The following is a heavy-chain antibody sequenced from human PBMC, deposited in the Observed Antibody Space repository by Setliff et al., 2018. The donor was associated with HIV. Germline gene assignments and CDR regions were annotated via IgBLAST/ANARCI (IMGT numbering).Heavy chain of an antibody. CDR1: GGSFSGYY. CDR3: ARGGGGETYWENY. CDR2: INQSGNT. J-gene: IGHJ4*02. V-gene: IGHV4-34*01. D-gene: IGHD1-26*01. Sequence: TLSLTCTVYGGSFSGYYWSWIRQPPGMGLEWFGEINQSGNTNYNPSLKSLVTISADPSKNPFSLKLSSVTAADTAVYYCARGGGGETYWENYWGQGTPVTVSS.